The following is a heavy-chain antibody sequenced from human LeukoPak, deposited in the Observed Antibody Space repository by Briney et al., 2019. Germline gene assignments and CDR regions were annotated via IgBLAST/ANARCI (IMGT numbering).Heavy chain of an antibody. CDR1: GFTFSSYG. CDR2: IWYDGSNK. V-gene: IGHV3-33*01. D-gene: IGHD3-10*01. J-gene: IGHJ3*02. Sequence: GGSLRLSCAASGFTFSSYGMHWVRQAPGKGLEWVAVIWYDGSNKYYADSVKSRFTISRDNSKNTLYLQMNSLRAEDTAVYYCARDPGDYYGSGSSDAFDIWGQGTMVTVSS. CDR3: ARDPGDYYGSGSSDAFDI.